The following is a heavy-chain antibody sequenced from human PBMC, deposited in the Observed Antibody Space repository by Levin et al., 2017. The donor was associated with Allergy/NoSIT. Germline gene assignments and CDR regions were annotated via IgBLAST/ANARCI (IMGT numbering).Heavy chain of an antibody. Sequence: GESLKISCKASGYTFTSYGISWVRQAPGQGLEWMGWISAYNGNTNYAQKLQGRVTMTTDTSTSTAYMELRSLRSDDTAVYYCARFGSPLRFLEWLLYPPTVWFDPWGQGTLVTVSS. CDR1: GYTFTSYG. D-gene: IGHD3-3*01. V-gene: IGHV1-18*01. J-gene: IGHJ5*02. CDR2: ISAYNGNT. CDR3: ARFGSPLRFLEWLLYPPTVWFDP.